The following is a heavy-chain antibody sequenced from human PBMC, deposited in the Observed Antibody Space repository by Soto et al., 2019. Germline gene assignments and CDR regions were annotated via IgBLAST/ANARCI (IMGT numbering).Heavy chain of an antibody. Sequence: GGSLRLSCAASGFTFSSFAMSWVRQAPGKGLDWVSAISGSGGSTYSADSVKGGFTISRDNSKNTLYLQMSSLRAEDTAVYYCARGLSAGKGSPPDFWGQGSLVTVSS. CDR2: ISGSGGST. CDR1: GFTFSSFA. D-gene: IGHD6-13*01. V-gene: IGHV3-23*01. CDR3: ARGLSAGKGSPPDF. J-gene: IGHJ4*02.